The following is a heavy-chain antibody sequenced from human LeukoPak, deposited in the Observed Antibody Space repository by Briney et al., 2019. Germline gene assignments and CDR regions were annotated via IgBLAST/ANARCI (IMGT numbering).Heavy chain of an antibody. CDR3: ARIDTVVLPSTMFDY. V-gene: IGHV4-39*01. D-gene: IGHD2-2*01. J-gene: IGHJ4*02. Sequence: SETLSLTCTVSGGFISSSSYYWGWIRQPPGKGLEWIGSINYSGNTYYNPSLKSRVTISVDTSRNQFSLKLSSVTAADTALYYCARIDTVVLPSTMFDYWGQGTLVTVSS. CDR2: INYSGNT. CDR1: GGFISSSSYY.